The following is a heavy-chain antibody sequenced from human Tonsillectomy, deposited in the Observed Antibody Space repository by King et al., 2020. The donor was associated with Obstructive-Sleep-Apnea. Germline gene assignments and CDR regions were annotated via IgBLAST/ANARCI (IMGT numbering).Heavy chain of an antibody. J-gene: IGHJ4*02. D-gene: IGHD2-15*01. CDR1: GYTFTDYY. CDR2: INPDSGDT. Sequence: VQLVESGTEVKKPGASVKVSCKASGYTFTDYYIHWVRQAPGQGLQWMGWINPDSGDTNDAQKFQGAVTMTRDTSISTVYMELSGRTLDDTAVYYCARDDKIAGYDYWGQGTLVTVSS. CDR3: ARDDKIAGYDY. V-gene: IGHV1-2*02.